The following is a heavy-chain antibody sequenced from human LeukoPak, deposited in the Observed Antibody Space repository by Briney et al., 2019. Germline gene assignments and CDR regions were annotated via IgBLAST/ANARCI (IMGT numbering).Heavy chain of an antibody. CDR2: FDPEDGET. J-gene: IGHJ3*02. Sequence: GASVKVSCKVSGYTLTELSMHWVGQAPGKGLEWMGGFDPEDGETIYAQKFQGRVTMTEDTSTDTAYMELSSLRSEDTAVYYCATRRIAGRRMGENAFDIWGQGTMVTVSS. D-gene: IGHD3-16*01. CDR3: ATRRIAGRRMGENAFDI. CDR1: GYTLTELS. V-gene: IGHV1-24*01.